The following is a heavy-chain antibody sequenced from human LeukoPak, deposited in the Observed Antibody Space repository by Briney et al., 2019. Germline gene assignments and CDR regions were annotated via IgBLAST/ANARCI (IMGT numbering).Heavy chain of an antibody. CDR3: AIPTHHLVGATTGGMDV. Sequence: ASVKVSCKASGYTFTSCAMHWVRQAPGQRLEWMGWINAGNGNTKYSQKFQGRVTITRDTSASTAYMELSSLRSEDTAVYYCAIPTHHLVGATTGGMDVWGQGTTVTVSS. CDR1: GYTFTSCA. D-gene: IGHD1-26*01. J-gene: IGHJ6*02. V-gene: IGHV1-3*01. CDR2: INAGNGNT.